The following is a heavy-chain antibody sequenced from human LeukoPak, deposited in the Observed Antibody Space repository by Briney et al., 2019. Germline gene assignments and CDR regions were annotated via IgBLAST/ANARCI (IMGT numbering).Heavy chain of an antibody. D-gene: IGHD3-10*01. CDR2: ITDSGRKT. Sequence: GGSLRLSCVASGLTFRSYAVNWVRQASGKGLEWVSGITDSGRKTYYADSVKGRFSISRDNSKNTLYLQMSDLRAEDTAVYYCAKITMASTPNYWGQGTLVTVSS. V-gene: IGHV3-23*01. CDR3: AKITMASTPNY. J-gene: IGHJ4*02. CDR1: GLTFRSYA.